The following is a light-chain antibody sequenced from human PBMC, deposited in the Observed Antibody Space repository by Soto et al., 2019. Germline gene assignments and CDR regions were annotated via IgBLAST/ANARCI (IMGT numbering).Light chain of an antibody. CDR1: QDIEGF. CDR3: QQGYSTTPIT. J-gene: IGKJ5*01. V-gene: IGKV1-39*01. CDR2: GTS. Sequence: DIQMTQSPPSLSASVGDRVTITCRASQDIEGFLAWYQQKPGTAPKLLVYGTSTLQSGVPSRFSGSGSGTEFTLSISSLQPEDFATYYCQQGYSTTPITFGQGTRLEIK.